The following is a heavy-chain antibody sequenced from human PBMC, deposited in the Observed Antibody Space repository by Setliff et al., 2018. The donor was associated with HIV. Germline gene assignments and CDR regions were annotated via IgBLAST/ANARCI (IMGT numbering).Heavy chain of an antibody. CDR2: ISAYNGNT. CDR1: GYTFINYG. J-gene: IGHJ4*02. Sequence: GASVKVSCKASGYTFINYGISWVRQAPGQGLEWMGWISAYNGNTNYAQQLQGRVTMTTDTSTSTAYMELRSLRSDDTAVYYCARDEGSGWPLDYWGQGTLVTVSS. CDR3: ARDEGSGWPLDY. V-gene: IGHV1-18*01. D-gene: IGHD6-19*01.